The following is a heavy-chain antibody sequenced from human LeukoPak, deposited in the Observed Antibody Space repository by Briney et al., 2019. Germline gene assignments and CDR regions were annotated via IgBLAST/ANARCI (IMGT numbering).Heavy chain of an antibody. J-gene: IGHJ4*02. CDR2: IYHSGRT. Sequence: PSETLSLTCTVSGYSISSGYYWGWIRQPPGKGLEWIGSIYHSGRTYYNPSLKSRVTISVDTSKNQFSLKLSSVTAADTAVYYCAGVGPPIYYGSGSYYPHNDYWGQGTLVTVSS. CDR3: AGVGPPIYYGSGSYYPHNDY. CDR1: GYSISSGYY. V-gene: IGHV4-38-2*02. D-gene: IGHD3-10*01.